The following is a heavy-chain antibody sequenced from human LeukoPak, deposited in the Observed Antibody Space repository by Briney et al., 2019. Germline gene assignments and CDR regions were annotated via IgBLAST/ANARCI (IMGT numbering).Heavy chain of an antibody. J-gene: IGHJ4*02. V-gene: IGHV4-59*01. CDR2: IYHTGSI. Sequence: PSETLSLTCIVSGGSMKSYYWNWIRQTPGKGLEWIGYIYHTGSIKYNPSLESRVSISMDTSKNQISLTLKSLTAADTAVYYCARTRYYYNSRSYGAPYYFDYWGQGTLVTVSS. CDR1: GGSMKSYY. D-gene: IGHD3-10*01. CDR3: ARTRYYYNSRSYGAPYYFDY.